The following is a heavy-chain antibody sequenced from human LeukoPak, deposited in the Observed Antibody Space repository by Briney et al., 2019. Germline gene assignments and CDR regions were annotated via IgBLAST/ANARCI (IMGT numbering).Heavy chain of an antibody. J-gene: IGHJ4*02. CDR1: GGSISSSSYF. Sequence: SETLSLTCSVSGGSISSSSYFWGWIRQPPGKGLEWIGSMDYSGSSYYNPSLKSRVTISVDTSKNQFSLKRSSVTAADTAVFYCARLDFWSGYYLDYWGQGTLVTVSS. CDR2: MDYSGSS. D-gene: IGHD3-3*01. CDR3: ARLDFWSGYYLDY. V-gene: IGHV4-39*01.